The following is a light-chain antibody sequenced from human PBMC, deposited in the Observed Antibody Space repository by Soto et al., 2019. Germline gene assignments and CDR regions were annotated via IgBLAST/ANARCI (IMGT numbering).Light chain of an antibody. CDR1: SSDVGGYNY. J-gene: IGLJ1*01. Sequence: QSVLIQPASVSGSPGQSITISCTGTSSDVGGYNYVSWYQQHPGKAPKLIIYDVSDRPSGVSNRFSGSKSGNTASLTISGLQAEDEADYFCSSYTSSSTPYVFGTGTKLTVL. CDR2: DVS. CDR3: SSYTSSSTPYV. V-gene: IGLV2-14*01.